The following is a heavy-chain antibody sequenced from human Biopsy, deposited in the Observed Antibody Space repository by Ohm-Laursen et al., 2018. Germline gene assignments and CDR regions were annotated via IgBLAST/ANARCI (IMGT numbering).Heavy chain of an antibody. D-gene: IGHD1-1*01. V-gene: IGHV6-1*01. J-gene: IGHJ5*02. CDR3: ARETPTGIPFNWFDP. Sequence: QTLSLTCAISGDSVSSNSAAWNWIRQSPSRGLEWLGRTYYGAKWYNDYAVSVKSRMTINADTFKNQFSLQLNSVTPEDTAVYYCARETPTGIPFNWFDPWGQGTLVTVSS. CDR2: TYYGAKWYN. CDR1: GDSVSSNSAA.